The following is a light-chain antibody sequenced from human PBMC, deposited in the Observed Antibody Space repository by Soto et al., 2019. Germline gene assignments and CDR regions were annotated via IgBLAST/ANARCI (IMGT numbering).Light chain of an antibody. V-gene: IGKV3-20*01. J-gene: IGKJ1*01. Sequence: EIVLTQSPGTRSLSPGERATLSCRASQSVSSSYLAWYQQNRGQAPRLLIYGASSRATGIPDRFSGSGSGTDFTLTISRLEPEDLAVYYCQQHGSSRWTFGQGTKV. CDR2: GAS. CDR3: QQHGSSRWT. CDR1: QSVSSSY.